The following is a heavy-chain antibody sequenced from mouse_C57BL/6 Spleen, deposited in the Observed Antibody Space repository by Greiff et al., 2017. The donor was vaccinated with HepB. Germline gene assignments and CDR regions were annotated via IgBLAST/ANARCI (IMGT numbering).Heavy chain of an antibody. D-gene: IGHD2-1*01. CDR3: AWISYVNYEDY. J-gene: IGHJ2*01. V-gene: IGHV3-6*01. CDR2: ISYDGSN. CDR1: GYSITSGYY. Sequence: DVKLVESGPGLVKPSQSLSLTCSVTGYSITSGYYWNWNRQFPGNKLEWKGYISYDGSNNYNPSLKNQISITRDTSKNQFFLKLNSVTTEDTATSYCAWISYVNYEDYWGQGTTLTVSS.